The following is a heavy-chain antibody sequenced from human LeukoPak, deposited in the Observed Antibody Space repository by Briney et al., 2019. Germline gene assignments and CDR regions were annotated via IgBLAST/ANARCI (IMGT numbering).Heavy chain of an antibody. J-gene: IGHJ4*02. Sequence: PGGSLRLSCAASGFTFSNYAIHWVRQAPGKGLEWVSIVGGSGVKTYYADSVKGRFTISRDNSKNTVYLQMNSLRAEDTAVYYCAKRGDCSGTCTYDYWGQGPWSPSPQ. CDR2: VGGSGVKT. CDR1: GFTFSNYA. D-gene: IGHD2-2*01. V-gene: IGHV3-23*01. CDR3: AKRGDCSGTCTYDY.